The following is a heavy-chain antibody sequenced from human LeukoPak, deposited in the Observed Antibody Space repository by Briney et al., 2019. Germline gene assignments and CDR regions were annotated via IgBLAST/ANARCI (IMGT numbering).Heavy chain of an antibody. J-gene: IGHJ4*02. D-gene: IGHD3-22*01. V-gene: IGHV3-74*01. Sequence: GGSLRLSCAVSGFTLSSNWMHWVRQVPGKGLVWVARIDDVGSGTSYADSVKGRFTISRDVAKNTVYLQMNSLRAEDTAVYYCARGFTYYYDSSGGYWGQGTLVTVSS. CDR2: IDDVGSGT. CDR1: GFTLSSNW. CDR3: ARGFTYYYDSSGGY.